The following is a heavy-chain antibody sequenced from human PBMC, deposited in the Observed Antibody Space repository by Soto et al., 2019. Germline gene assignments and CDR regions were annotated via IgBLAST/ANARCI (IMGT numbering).Heavy chain of an antibody. J-gene: IGHJ3*02. CDR3: AKDAQDAWGATIRGDAFDM. CDR2: ISFDGSNR. CDR1: GFTFSRYG. Sequence: QGQLVESGGGVVQPGKSLRLSCAASGFTFSRYGMHWVRQAPGKGLEWVAVISFDGSNRYYADSVKGRFTISRDNSKNTLNLKMNSLRAEDTALYYCAKDAQDAWGATIRGDAFDMWGRGTKVTVSS. D-gene: IGHD5-12*01. V-gene: IGHV3-30*18.